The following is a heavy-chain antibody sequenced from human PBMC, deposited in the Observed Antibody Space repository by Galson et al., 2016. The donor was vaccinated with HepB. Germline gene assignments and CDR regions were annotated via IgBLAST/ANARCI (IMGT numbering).Heavy chain of an antibody. D-gene: IGHD6-13*01. CDR3: TDGGGIAAAARGLNH. Sequence: SLRLSCAASGFTFSDHAMSWFRQAPGKGLEWVGFISSNAYGGTTESAASVKDRFTISRDDSKSIAYLQMNSLKIEDTAVYYCTDGGGIAAAARGLNHWGQGTLVTVSS. CDR1: GFTFSDHA. V-gene: IGHV3-49*03. J-gene: IGHJ5*02. CDR2: ISSNAYGGTT.